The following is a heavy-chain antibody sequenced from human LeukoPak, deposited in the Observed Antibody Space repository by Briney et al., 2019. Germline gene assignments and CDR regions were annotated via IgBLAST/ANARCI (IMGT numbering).Heavy chain of an antibody. CDR1: GYTFTSYG. Sequence: ASVKVSCEASGYTFTSYGISWVRQAPGQGLEWMGWISAYNGNTNYAQKLQGRVTMTTDTSTSTAYMELRSLRSDDTAVYYCARDLSDTSPFDYWGQGTLVTVSS. J-gene: IGHJ4*02. CDR3: ARDLSDTSPFDY. CDR2: ISAYNGNT. V-gene: IGHV1-18*01. D-gene: IGHD5-18*01.